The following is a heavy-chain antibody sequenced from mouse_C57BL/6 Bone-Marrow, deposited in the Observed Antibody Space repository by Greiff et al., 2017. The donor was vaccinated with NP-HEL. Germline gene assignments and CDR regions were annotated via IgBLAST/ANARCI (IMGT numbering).Heavy chain of an antibody. CDR1: GFTFSSYA. V-gene: IGHV5-4*01. J-gene: IGHJ3*01. CDR2: ISDGGSYT. CDR3: ARAGPWFAY. D-gene: IGHD4-1*01. Sequence: VQLKESGGGLVKPGGSLKLSCAASGFTFSSYAMSWVRQTPEKRLEWVATISDGGSYTYYPDTVKGRFTISRDNAKNNLYLQMSHLKSEDTAMYYCARAGPWFAYWGQGTLGTVSA.